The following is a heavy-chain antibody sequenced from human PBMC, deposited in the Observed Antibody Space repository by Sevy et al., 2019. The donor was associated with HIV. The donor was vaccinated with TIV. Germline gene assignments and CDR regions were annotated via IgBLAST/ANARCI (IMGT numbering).Heavy chain of an antibody. Sequence: GGSLRLSCAASGFTFADHAFHWVRQAPGKGLEWVAIISFDGRNKRLAESVKGRFTISGDDSKNTVYLQMTSLRPEDTAVYYCARDHCTDGACFRSGYFDYWGQGTLVTVSS. V-gene: IGHV3-30*04. J-gene: IGHJ4*02. CDR3: ARDHCTDGACFRSGYFDY. D-gene: IGHD2-8*01. CDR1: GFTFADHA. CDR2: ISFDGRNK.